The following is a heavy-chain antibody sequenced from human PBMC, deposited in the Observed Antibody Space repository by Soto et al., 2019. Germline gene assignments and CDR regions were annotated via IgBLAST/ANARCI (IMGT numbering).Heavy chain of an antibody. V-gene: IGHV3-74*01. CDR1: GFTFSSYW. CDR2: INSDGSST. Sequence: EVQLVESGGGLVQPGGSLRLSCAASGFTFSSYWMHWVRQAPGKGLVWVSRINSDGSSTSYADSVKGRFTISRDNAKNTLYLQMNSLRAEDNDVYYCARGHRGWLFPLDYWGQGTLVTVSS. CDR3: ARGHRGWLFPLDY. D-gene: IGHD6-19*01. J-gene: IGHJ4*02.